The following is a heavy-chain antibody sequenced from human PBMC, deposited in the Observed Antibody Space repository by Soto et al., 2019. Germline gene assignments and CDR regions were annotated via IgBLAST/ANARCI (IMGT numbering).Heavy chain of an antibody. Sequence: QVQLVQSGAEVKKPGCSVKVSCKASGGTFSRYAISWVRQAPGQGLECMGGIIPIFGTANYAQKFQGRVTITADESTSTAYMELSSLRSEDTAVYYCARGGQYSSGWYDWGQGTLVTVSS. CDR1: GGTFSRYA. J-gene: IGHJ4*02. D-gene: IGHD6-19*01. CDR3: ARGGQYSSGWYD. V-gene: IGHV1-69*01. CDR2: IIPIFGTA.